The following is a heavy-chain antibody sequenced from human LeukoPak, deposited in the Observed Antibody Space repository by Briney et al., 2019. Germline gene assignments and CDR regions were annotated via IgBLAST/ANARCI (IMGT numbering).Heavy chain of an antibody. V-gene: IGHV1-2*02. D-gene: IGHD1-26*01. J-gene: IGHJ5*02. CDR3: AREGTEHSPGDFDP. CDR1: GYTFTGYY. CDR2: MNPKSGGT. Sequence: ASVKVSCKASGYTFTGYYVHWVRQAPGQGLEWMGWMNPKSGGTKYARKFHDRVTMTSDTSINTAYMELNRLTSDDTAVYYCAREGTEHSPGDFDPWGQGSLVTVSS.